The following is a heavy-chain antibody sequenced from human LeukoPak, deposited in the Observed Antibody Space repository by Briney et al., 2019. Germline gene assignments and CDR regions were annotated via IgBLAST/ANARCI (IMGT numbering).Heavy chain of an antibody. D-gene: IGHD3-3*01. Sequence: GGSLRLSCAASGFTFSSYAMHWVRQAPGKGLEYVSAISSNGGSTYYANSVKGRFTISRDNSKNTLYLQMGSLRAEDMAVYYCARDSYYDFWSGYSYFDYWGQGTLVTVSS. J-gene: IGHJ4*02. CDR2: ISSNGGST. CDR1: GFTFSSYA. V-gene: IGHV3-64*01. CDR3: ARDSYYDFWSGYSYFDY.